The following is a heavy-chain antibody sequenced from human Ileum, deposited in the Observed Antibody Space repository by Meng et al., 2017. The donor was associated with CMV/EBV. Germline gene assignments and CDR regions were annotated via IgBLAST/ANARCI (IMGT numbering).Heavy chain of an antibody. Sequence: SLRLSVPASGFIFIDYYMTWVRQAPGKGLEWISYISGRDSIIYYADSVKGRFTVSRDNTKNLLFLQMNSLRDEDTAVYYCARLGLFDYWGQGALVTVSS. J-gene: IGHJ4*02. CDR3: ARLGLFDY. D-gene: IGHD3/OR15-3a*01. CDR1: GFIFIDYY. V-gene: IGHV3-11*01. CDR2: ISGRDSII.